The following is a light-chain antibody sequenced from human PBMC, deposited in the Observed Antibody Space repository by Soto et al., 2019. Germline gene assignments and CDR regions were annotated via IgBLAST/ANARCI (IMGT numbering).Light chain of an antibody. CDR1: HAVSSSY. CDR2: SAS. Sequence: EIVMTQSPATLSVSPGGRATLSCRVGHAVSSSYLAWYQQKPGQAPRLLIYSASSRATGVPTRFSGSGSGADYTLTISRLEPEDSAVYYCQQYGYSFWTFGQGTKVDIK. CDR3: QQYGYSFWT. V-gene: IGKV3-20*01. J-gene: IGKJ1*01.